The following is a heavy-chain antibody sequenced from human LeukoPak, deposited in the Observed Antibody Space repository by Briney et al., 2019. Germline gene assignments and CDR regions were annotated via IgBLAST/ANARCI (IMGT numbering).Heavy chain of an antibody. D-gene: IGHD2-15*01. J-gene: IGHJ4*02. CDR3: ARVKRGGGYCSGGSCYSGPFDY. Sequence: SVKVSCKASGGTFSSYAISWVRQAPGQGLEWMGGIIPIFGTANYAQKFQGRVTITADESTSTAYMELSSLRSEDTAVYYCARVKRGGGYCSGGSCYSGPFDYWGQGTLVTVSS. CDR1: GGTFSSYA. CDR2: IIPIFGTA. V-gene: IGHV1-69*01.